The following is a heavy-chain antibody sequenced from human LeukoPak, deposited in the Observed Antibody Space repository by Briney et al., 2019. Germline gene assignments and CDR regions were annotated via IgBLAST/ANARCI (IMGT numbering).Heavy chain of an antibody. Sequence: ASVKVSCKASGYTFTGYYMHWVRQAPGQGLEWMGWINPNSGGTNYAQKFQGRVTMTRDTSISTAYMELSRLRSDDTAVYYCARARHKDSDAFDIWGQGTMVTVSS. J-gene: IGHJ3*02. CDR1: GYTFTGYY. V-gene: IGHV1-2*02. CDR3: ARARHKDSDAFDI. CDR2: INPNSGGT.